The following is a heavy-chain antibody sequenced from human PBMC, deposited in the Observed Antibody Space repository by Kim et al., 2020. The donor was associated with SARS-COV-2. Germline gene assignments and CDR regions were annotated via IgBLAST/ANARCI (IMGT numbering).Heavy chain of an antibody. Sequence: SVKVSCKASGGTFSSYAISWVRQAPGQGLEWMGGIIPIFGTANYAQKFQGRVTITADESTSTAYMELSSLRSEDTAVYYCARCAPQLVVVTEGAFDIWGQGTMVTVSS. J-gene: IGHJ3*02. D-gene: IGHD3-22*01. CDR3: ARCAPQLVVVTEGAFDI. CDR1: GGTFSSYA. V-gene: IGHV1-69*13. CDR2: IIPIFGTA.